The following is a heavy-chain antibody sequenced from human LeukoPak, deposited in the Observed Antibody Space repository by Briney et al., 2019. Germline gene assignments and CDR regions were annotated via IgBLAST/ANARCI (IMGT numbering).Heavy chain of an antibody. CDR3: AREGGSGDYYYYYYYMDV. CDR2: IIPIFGTA. J-gene: IGHJ6*03. V-gene: IGHV1-69*01. D-gene: IGHD3-10*01. Sequence: GSSVKVSFKASGGTFSSYAISWVRQAPGQGLEWMGGIIPIFGTANYAQKFQGRVTITADESTSTAYMELSSLRSEDTAVYYCAREGGSGDYYYYYYYMDVWGKGTTVTISS. CDR1: GGTFSSYA.